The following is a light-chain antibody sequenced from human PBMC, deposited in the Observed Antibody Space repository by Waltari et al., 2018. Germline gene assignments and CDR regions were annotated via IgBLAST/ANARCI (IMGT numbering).Light chain of an antibody. CDR3: RKGIEYPLT. Sequence: DIVMTQTPLSLPVTLGEPASISCRSSQSLLDSEDGNTYLDWYLQKPGQSPQLLIYEVSKRAYGVPDRFSGSGSDTDFTLKISRVEAEDVGVYYCRKGIEYPLTFGQGTKVEIK. CDR2: EVS. V-gene: IGKV2-40*01. J-gene: IGKJ1*01. CDR1: QSLLDSEDGNTY.